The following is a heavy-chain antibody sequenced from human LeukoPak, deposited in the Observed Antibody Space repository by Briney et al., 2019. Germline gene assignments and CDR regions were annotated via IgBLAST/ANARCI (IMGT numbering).Heavy chain of an antibody. Sequence: GGSLRLSCAASGFTFSSYSMNWVRQAPGKGLEWDSSISSSSSYIYYADSVKGRFTISRDNAKNSMYLQMNSLRAEDTAVYYCARDSDYYGFDYWGQGTLVTVSS. D-gene: IGHD3-3*01. CDR1: GFTFSSYS. CDR3: ARDSDYYGFDY. CDR2: ISSSSSYI. J-gene: IGHJ4*02. V-gene: IGHV3-21*01.